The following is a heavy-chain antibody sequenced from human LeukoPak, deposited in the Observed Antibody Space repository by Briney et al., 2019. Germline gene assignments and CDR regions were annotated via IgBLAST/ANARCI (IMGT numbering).Heavy chain of an antibody. CDR2: IIPIFGTA. CDR3: ARVGSMVAAQDYFDY. CDR1: GGTFSSYA. D-gene: IGHD2-15*01. V-gene: IGHV1-69*13. J-gene: IGHJ4*02. Sequence: ASVKVSCKASGGTFSSYAISWVRQAPGQGLEWMGGIIPIFGTANYAQKFQGRVTITADESTSTAYMELSSLRSEDTAVYYCARVGSMVAAQDYFDYWGQGTLVTVSS.